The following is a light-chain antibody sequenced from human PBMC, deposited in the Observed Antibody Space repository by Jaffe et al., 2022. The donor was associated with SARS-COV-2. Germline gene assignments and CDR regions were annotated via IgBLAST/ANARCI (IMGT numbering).Light chain of an antibody. Sequence: QSVLTQPPSVSAAPGQKVTISCSGSSSNIGDNYVSWYQQLPGTAPKLLIYDTGERPSGIPDRFSGSRSGTSATLAITGLQTGDEAAYYCGAWDTSLKAYVFGTGTKVTVL. CDR2: DTG. CDR3: GAWDTSLKAYV. J-gene: IGLJ1*01. V-gene: IGLV1-51*01. CDR1: SSNIGDNY.